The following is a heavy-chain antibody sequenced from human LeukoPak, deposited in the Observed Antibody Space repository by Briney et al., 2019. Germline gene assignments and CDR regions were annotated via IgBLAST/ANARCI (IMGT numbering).Heavy chain of an antibody. CDR2: IKSKTDGGTT. V-gene: IGHV3-15*01. J-gene: IGHJ4*02. CDR3: TTSAFGGATSFDY. D-gene: IGHD3-16*01. Sequence: IKSKTDGGTTDYAAPVKGRFTISRDDSKNTLYLQMNSLKTEDTAVYYCTTSAFGGATSFDYWGQGTLVTVSS.